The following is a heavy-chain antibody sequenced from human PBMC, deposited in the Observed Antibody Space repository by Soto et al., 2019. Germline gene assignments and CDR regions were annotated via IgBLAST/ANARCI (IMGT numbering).Heavy chain of an antibody. V-gene: IGHV3-23*01. Sequence: EVQLLESGGGLVQPGGSLRLSCAASGFTFSSYAMSWVRQAPGKGLEWVSAISGSGGSTYYADSVKGRFTISRDNSKNTLYLQMNSLRAEDTAVYYCAKDRRYYTGYSSGWSERDYWGQGTLVTVSS. CDR3: AKDRRYYTGYSSGWSERDY. J-gene: IGHJ4*02. CDR2: ISGSGGST. D-gene: IGHD6-19*01. CDR1: GFTFSSYA.